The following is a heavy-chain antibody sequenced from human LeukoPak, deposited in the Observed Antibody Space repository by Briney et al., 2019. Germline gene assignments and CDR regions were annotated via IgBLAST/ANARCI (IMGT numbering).Heavy chain of an antibody. CDR1: GGTFISYA. CDR3: AGSSCYYLLNWFGP. D-gene: IGHD3-22*01. V-gene: IGHV1-69*13. Sequence: ASVKVSCKASGGTFISYAISWVRQAPGQGLEWMGGIIPIFGTANYAQKFQGRVTITADESTSTAYMELSSLRSEDTAVYYCAGSSCYYLLNWFGPWGQGTLVT. J-gene: IGHJ5*02. CDR2: IIPIFGTA.